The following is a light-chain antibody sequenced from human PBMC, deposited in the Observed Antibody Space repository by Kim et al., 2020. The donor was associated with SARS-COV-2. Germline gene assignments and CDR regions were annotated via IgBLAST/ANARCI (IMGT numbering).Light chain of an antibody. V-gene: IGKV3-20*01. CDR3: QQYGSSPIT. Sequence: EIVLTQSPATLSLSPGERATLSCRASQSVSSSSLAWYQQKPGQAPRLLIYGASGRATGIPDRFSGSGSGTDFTLTISRLAPEDFAVYYCQQYGSSPITFGQGTRLEIK. J-gene: IGKJ5*01. CDR2: GAS. CDR1: QSVSSSS.